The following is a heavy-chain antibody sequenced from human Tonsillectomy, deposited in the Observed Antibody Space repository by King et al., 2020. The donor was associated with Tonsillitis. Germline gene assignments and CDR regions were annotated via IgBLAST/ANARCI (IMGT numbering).Heavy chain of an antibody. CDR1: GFTFRSYG. CDR2: ISYDGSYK. CDR3: AKDSPYGAYYYGMDV. D-gene: IGHD4/OR15-4a*01. J-gene: IGHJ6*02. V-gene: IGHV3-30*18. Sequence: VQLVESGGGVVQPGRSLRLSCAASGFTFRSYGMHWVRQAPGKGLEWVAVISYDGSYKYYADSVKGRFTISRDNSKNTLYLQTNSLRAEDTAVYYCAKDSPYGAYYYGMDVWGQGTTVTVSS.